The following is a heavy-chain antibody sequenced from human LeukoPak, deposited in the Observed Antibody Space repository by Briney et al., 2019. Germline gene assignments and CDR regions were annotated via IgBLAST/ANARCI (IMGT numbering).Heavy chain of an antibody. CDR2: INHSGST. CDR1: GGSFSGYY. D-gene: IGHD2-2*01. Sequence: SETLSLTCAVYGGSFSGYYWSWIRQPPGKGLEWIGEINHSGSTNYNPSLKSRVTISVDTSKNQFSLKLSSVTAADTAVHYCARVDREYQLLTPYYYYGMDVWGKGTTVTVSS. J-gene: IGHJ6*04. V-gene: IGHV4-34*01. CDR3: ARVDREYQLLTPYYYYGMDV.